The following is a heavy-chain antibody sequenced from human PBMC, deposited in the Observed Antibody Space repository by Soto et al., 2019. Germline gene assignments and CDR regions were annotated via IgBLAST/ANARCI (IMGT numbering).Heavy chain of an antibody. CDR3: ARVPPLDYYDSSGYSFDY. D-gene: IGHD3-22*01. CDR2: IYYSGST. CDR1: GVSISSGVYY. V-gene: IGHV4-31*11. Sequence: TLSLTCAVSGVSISSGVYYLSWISQHPGKGLEWIGYIYYSGSTYYNPSLKSRVTISVDTSKNQFSLKLSSVTAADTAVYYCARVPPLDYYDSSGYSFDYWGQGTLVTVSS. J-gene: IGHJ4*02.